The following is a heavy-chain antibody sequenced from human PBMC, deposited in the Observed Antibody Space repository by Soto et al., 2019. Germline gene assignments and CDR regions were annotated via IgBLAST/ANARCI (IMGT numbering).Heavy chain of an antibody. V-gene: IGHV3-7*05. CDR2: IKEDGSET. D-gene: IGHD2-2*01. CDR1: EFTFSSYW. Sequence: EVQLVESGGGLVQPGGSLRLSCAASEFTFSSYWMNWVRQAPGKGLEWVANIKEDGSETYYVDSVKGRFTISRDNAKNSLYLQMNSLRGEDTAVYYCARDLGAPGRGSAVGYYYHYGMDVWGQGTTVTVSS. J-gene: IGHJ6*02. CDR3: ARDLGAPGRGSAVGYYYHYGMDV.